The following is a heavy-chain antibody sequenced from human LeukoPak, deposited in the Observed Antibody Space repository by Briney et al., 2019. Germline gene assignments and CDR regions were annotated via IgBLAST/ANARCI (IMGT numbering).Heavy chain of an antibody. Sequence: SETLSLTCTVSGGSISSYYWSWIRQPPGKGLEGIGYIYYSGSTNYNPSLKSRVTISVDTSKNQFSLKLSSVTAADTAVYYCASSTLADYDFWSGYYADVYFDYWGQGTLVTVSS. D-gene: IGHD3-3*01. CDR3: ASSTLADYDFWSGYYADVYFDY. V-gene: IGHV4-59*01. J-gene: IGHJ4*02. CDR1: GGSISSYY. CDR2: IYYSGST.